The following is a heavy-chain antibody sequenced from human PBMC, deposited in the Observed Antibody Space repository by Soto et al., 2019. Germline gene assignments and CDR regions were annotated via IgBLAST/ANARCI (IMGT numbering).Heavy chain of an antibody. CDR2: INSDGSST. J-gene: IGHJ4*02. V-gene: IGHV3-74*01. CDR3: ARVSGWSRLGY. D-gene: IGHD6-19*01. Sequence: LRLSCAASGFTFSSYWMHWVRQAPGKGLVWVSRINSDGSSTSYADSVKGRFTISRDNAKNTLYLQMNSLRAEDTAVYYCARVSGWSRLGYWGQGTLVTVSS. CDR1: GFTFSSYW.